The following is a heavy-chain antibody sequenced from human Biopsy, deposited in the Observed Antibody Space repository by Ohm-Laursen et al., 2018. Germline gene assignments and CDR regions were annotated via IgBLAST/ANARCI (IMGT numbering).Heavy chain of an antibody. CDR2: FAPENGRI. D-gene: IGHD1-1*01. V-gene: IGHV1-24*01. CDR3: AADINVWNVNY. CDR1: GYSLTELS. Sequence: ASVKAYCKVSGYSLTELSMHWVRQAPGQGLEWMGGFAPENGRIVYSQKFQGRVTMTEDTSTSTAYMEVWRLRSDDTAVYYCAADINVWNVNYWGQGTQVIVSS. J-gene: IGHJ4*02.